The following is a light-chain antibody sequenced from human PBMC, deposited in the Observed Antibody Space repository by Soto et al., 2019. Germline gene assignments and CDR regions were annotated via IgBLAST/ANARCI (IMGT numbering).Light chain of an antibody. CDR1: SSDVGAYNY. Sequence: LTQPASVSGSPGQSITISCTGTSSDVGAYNYVSWYQHHPGKAPKLMIYEVTNRPSGVSNRFSGSKSGNTASLTISGLQAEDEADYYCNSYTTNSNRVFGTGTKVTVL. CDR2: EVT. J-gene: IGLJ1*01. CDR3: NSYTTNSNRV. V-gene: IGLV2-14*01.